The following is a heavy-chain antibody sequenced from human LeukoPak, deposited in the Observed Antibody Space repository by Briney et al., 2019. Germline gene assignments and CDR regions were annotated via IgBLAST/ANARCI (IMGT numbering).Heavy chain of an antibody. CDR1: GYTFTSYY. V-gene: IGHV1-46*01. D-gene: IGHD3-3*01. CDR2: INPSGGST. J-gene: IGHJ5*02. Sequence: GASVKVSRKASGYTFTSYYMHWVRQAPGQGLEWMGIINPSGGSTSYAQKFQGRVTMTRDTSTSTVYMELSSLRSEDTAVYYCARDGFQGTIFGVVDWFDPWGQGTLVTVPS. CDR3: ARDGFQGTIFGVVDWFDP.